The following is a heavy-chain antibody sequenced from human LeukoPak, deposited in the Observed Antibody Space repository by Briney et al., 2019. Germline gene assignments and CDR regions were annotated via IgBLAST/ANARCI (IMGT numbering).Heavy chain of an antibody. CDR3: ARPSSGSAYDAFDI. D-gene: IGHD3-10*01. V-gene: IGHV3-43*01. CDR1: GFTFGDYT. J-gene: IGHJ3*02. CDR2: ISWDGGST. Sequence: PGGSLRLSCAASGFTFGDYTMHWVRQAPGKGLAWVSLISWDGGSTYYADSVKGRFTISRDNSKNSLYLQMNSLRTEDTALYYCARPSSGSAYDAFDIWGQGTMVTVSS.